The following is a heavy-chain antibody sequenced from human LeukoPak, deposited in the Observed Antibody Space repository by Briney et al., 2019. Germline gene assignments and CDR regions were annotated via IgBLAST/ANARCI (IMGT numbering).Heavy chain of an antibody. CDR1: GGSISSYY. J-gene: IGHJ4*02. CDR3: ARGSGWYFY. Sequence: SETLSLTCTVSGGSISSYYWSWIRHPPGKGLEWIGYIYYSGSTNYNPSLKSRVTISVDTSKNQFSLKLSSVTAADTAVYYCARGSGWYFYWGQGTLVTVSS. V-gene: IGHV4-59*01. CDR2: IYYSGST. D-gene: IGHD6-19*01.